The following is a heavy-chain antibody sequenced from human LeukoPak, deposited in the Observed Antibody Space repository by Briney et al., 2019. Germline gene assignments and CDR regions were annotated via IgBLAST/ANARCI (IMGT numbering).Heavy chain of an antibody. CDR3: ARRDGTFDN. CDR2: IHYSGTT. D-gene: IGHD1-14*01. J-gene: IGHJ4*02. Sequence: SETLSLTCTVSVDSVRRYYWSWIPQPPGKGLEWIGHIHYSGTTNYNPSLKSRVTISIDTSKNQFSLKLSSVTAADTAVYYCARRDGTFDNWGQGTLVTVSS. V-gene: IGHV4-59*08. CDR1: VDSVRRYY.